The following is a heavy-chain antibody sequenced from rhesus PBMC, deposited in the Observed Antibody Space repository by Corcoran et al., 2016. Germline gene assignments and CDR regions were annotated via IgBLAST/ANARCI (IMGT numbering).Heavy chain of an antibody. CDR1: GGPIAGYY. CDR3: VRGDNSNYNHHY. CDR2: NGGTTGNT. V-gene: IGHV4S5*01. D-gene: IGHD4-23*01. J-gene: IGHJ4*01. Sequence: QLQLQESGPGLVRPTENLSLTCAGSGGPIAGYYWKWIRQPPGKGLEWIGYNGGTTGNTYYNPSLKSRVTTSTDTSTNQFSLKMNSVTAADTAVYYCVRGDNSNYNHHYWGQGVLVTVSS.